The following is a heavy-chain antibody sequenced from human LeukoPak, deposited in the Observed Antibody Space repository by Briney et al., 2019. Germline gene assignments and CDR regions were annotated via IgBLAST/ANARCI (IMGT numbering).Heavy chain of an antibody. CDR2: ISSSGSTI. D-gene: IGHD3-10*02. V-gene: IGHV3-48*03. J-gene: IGHJ6*04. CDR3: AELGITMIGGV. Sequence: GGSLGLSCAASGFTFSSYEMNWVRQAPGKGLEWVSYISSSGSTIYYADSVKGRFTISRDNAKNSLYLQMNCLRAEDTAVYYCAELGITMIGGVWGKGTTVTISS. CDR1: GFTFSSYE.